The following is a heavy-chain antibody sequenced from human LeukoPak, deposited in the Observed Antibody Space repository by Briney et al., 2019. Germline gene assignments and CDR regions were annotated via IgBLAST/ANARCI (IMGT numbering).Heavy chain of an antibody. Sequence: GGSLRLSCTASGFTFGDYPITWVRQAPGKGLEWVGFIRNKTYGGTTEYAASVKGRLTISRDDSKSIAYLQMNSLKTEDTAVYYCTRDRSHDYWGPGTLVTVSP. D-gene: IGHD6-13*01. CDR2: IRNKTYGGTT. CDR3: TRDRSHDY. V-gene: IGHV3-49*04. J-gene: IGHJ4*02. CDR1: GFTFGDYP.